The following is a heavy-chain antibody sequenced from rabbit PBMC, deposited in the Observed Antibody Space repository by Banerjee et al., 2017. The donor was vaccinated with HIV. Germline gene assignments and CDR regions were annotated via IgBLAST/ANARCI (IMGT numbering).Heavy chain of an antibody. CDR2: IYGGSGGST. Sequence: QEQLEESGGDLVKPEGSLTLTCTASGFSFSSSYYMCWVRQAPGKGLEWIACIYGGSGGSTYYASWAKGRFTISKTSSTTVTLQMTSLTAADTASYFCARDLAGVIGWNFNLWGPGTLVTVS. CDR1: GFSFSSSYY. V-gene: IGHV1S45*01. D-gene: IGHD4-1*01. J-gene: IGHJ4*01. CDR3: ARDLAGVIGWNFNL.